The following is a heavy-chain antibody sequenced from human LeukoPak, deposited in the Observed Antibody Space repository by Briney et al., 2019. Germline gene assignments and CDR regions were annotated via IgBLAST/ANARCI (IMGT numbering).Heavy chain of an antibody. CDR1: GNYW. CDR3: VSFYETY. J-gene: IGHJ4*02. Sequence: GGSLRLSCAASGNYWMHWVCQAPGKGLVWVSHINSDGSWTSYADSVKGRFTISKDNAKNTEYLQMNSLRAEDTAVYYCVSFYETYWGRGTLVTVSS. CDR2: INSDGSWT. D-gene: IGHD2/OR15-2a*01. V-gene: IGHV3-74*01.